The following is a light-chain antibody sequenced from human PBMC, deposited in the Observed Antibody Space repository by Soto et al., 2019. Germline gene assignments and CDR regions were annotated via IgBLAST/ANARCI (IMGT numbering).Light chain of an antibody. Sequence: QSVLTQPPSVSAAPGQKVTISCSGGSSNIGNNYVSWYQHLPGTAPKLLIYDNNERPSGIPDRFSGSKSGTSATLGIAGLQTGDEADYYCGTLDTSLSAVVFGGGTKLTVL. CDR1: SSNIGNNY. V-gene: IGLV1-51*01. CDR3: GTLDTSLSAVV. CDR2: DNN. J-gene: IGLJ2*01.